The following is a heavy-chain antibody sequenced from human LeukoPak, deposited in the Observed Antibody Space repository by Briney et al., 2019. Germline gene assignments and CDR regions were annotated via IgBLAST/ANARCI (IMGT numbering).Heavy chain of an antibody. V-gene: IGHV3-7*01. CDR2: IKQDGSEK. CDR1: GIIFSNYW. CDR3: ATSFSTPANY. J-gene: IGHJ4*02. Sequence: GGSLRLSCAASGIIFSNYWMSWVRQAPGKGLEWVANIKQDGSEKYYVDSVKGRFTISRDNAKNSLYLQMNSLRAEDTAVYYCATSFSTPANYWGQGTLVTVSS. D-gene: IGHD2-2*01.